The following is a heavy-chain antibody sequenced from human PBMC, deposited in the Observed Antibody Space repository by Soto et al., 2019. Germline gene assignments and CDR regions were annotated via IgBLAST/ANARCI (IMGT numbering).Heavy chain of an antibody. J-gene: IGHJ4*02. CDR2: IRGNNGDT. CDR1: GFTFSFCA. V-gene: IGHV3-23*01. Sequence: EVQLLESGGGLVQPGGSLRLSCAASGFTFSFCAMSWVRQAPGKGLEWVSSIRGNNGDTYYADSVKGRFTISRDNSKNTLYLPMNSLRVEDTAVYYCAKAPSDSSSYFDYWGQGALVTVSS. D-gene: IGHD2-21*01. CDR3: AKAPSDSSSYFDY.